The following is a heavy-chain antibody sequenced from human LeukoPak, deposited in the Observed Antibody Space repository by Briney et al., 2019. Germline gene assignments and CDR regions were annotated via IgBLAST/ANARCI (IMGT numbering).Heavy chain of an antibody. CDR1: GYRFTNYG. V-gene: IGHV1-18*01. D-gene: IGHD6-13*01. CDR3: ARDLGGQQLVGSY. Sequence: ASVKVSCKASGYRFTNYGMTWVRQAPGQGLEWMAWISGYNGNTNYAQKLQGRVTMTTDTSTSTAYMELRSLRSDDTAVYYCARDLGGQQLVGSYWGQGTLVTVSS. J-gene: IGHJ4*02. CDR2: ISGYNGNT.